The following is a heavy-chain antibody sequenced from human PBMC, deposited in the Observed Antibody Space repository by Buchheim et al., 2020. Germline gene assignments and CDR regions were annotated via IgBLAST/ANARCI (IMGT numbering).Heavy chain of an antibody. CDR1: GFTFSSYW. Sequence: EVQLVESGGGLVKPGGSLKLSCEASGFTFSSYWMHWVRQAPGKGLVWFSLINSNGGSTSYADSVQGRFTISRDTPKNTLSLQMNSLRAEDTAVYYCARPITMKRLWYFDLWGRGTL. J-gene: IGHJ2*01. D-gene: IGHD3-22*01. V-gene: IGHV3-74*01. CDR2: INSNGGST. CDR3: ARPITMKRLWYFDL.